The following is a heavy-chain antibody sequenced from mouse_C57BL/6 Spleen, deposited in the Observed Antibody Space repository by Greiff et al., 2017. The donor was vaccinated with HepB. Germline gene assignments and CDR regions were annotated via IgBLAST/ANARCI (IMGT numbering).Heavy chain of an antibody. V-gene: IGHV1-82*01. CDR1: GYAFSSSW. CDR3: ARDYYSNYFGWFAY. CDR2: IYPGDGDT. D-gene: IGHD2-5*01. Sequence: VQLQQSGPELVKPGASVKISCKASGYAFSSSWMNWVKQRPGKGLEWIGRIYPGDGDTNYNGKFKGKATLTADKSSSTAYMQLSSLTSEDSAVYFCARDYYSNYFGWFAYWGQGTLVTVSA. J-gene: IGHJ3*01.